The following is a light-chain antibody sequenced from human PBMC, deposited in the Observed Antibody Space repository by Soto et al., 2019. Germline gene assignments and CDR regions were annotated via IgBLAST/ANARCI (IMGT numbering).Light chain of an antibody. J-gene: IGLJ1*01. CDR2: EVN. V-gene: IGLV2-8*01. CDR1: SSDVGGYNY. CDR3: SSYAGSSNV. Sequence: QSVLNLPPSPSGCRGQSVAISCTGTSSDVGGYNYVSWYQQHPGKAPKLMIYEVNKRPSGVPDRFSGSKSGNTASLTVSGLQAEDEADYYCSSYAGSSNVFGTGTKVIVL.